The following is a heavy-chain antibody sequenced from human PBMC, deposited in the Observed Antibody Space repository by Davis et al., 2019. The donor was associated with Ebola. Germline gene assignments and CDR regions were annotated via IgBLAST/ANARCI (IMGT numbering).Heavy chain of an antibody. V-gene: IGHV1-18*01. J-gene: IGHJ6*02. CDR2: ISAYNGNT. CDR1: GYTFTSYG. CDR3: ARARGRYSYGYRDYYYGMDV. D-gene: IGHD5-18*01. Sequence: ASVKVSCKASGYTFTSYGISWVRQAPGQGLEWMGWISAYNGNTNYAQKLQGRVTMTTDTSTSTAYMELRSLRSDDTAVYYCARARGRYSYGYRDYYYGMDVWGQGTTVTVSS.